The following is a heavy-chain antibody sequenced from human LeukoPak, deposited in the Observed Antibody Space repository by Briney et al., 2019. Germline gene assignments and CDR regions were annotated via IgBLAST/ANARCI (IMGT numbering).Heavy chain of an antibody. Sequence: GGSLRLSCAASGFTFSSYGMSWVRQAPGKGLEWVSGISDSGGSTSYAGSVKGRFTISRDNSKNTLYLQMNSLRAEDTAVYYCAKDAGGKSADYDYVWGSYLGDYFDYWGQGTLVTVSS. CDR1: GFTFSSYG. D-gene: IGHD3-16*01. CDR2: ISDSGGST. V-gene: IGHV3-23*01. J-gene: IGHJ4*02. CDR3: AKDAGGKSADYDYVWGSYLGDYFDY.